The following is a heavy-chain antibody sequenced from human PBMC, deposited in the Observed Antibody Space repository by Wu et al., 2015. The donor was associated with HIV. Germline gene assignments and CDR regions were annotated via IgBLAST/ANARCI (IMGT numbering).Heavy chain of an antibody. CDR3: AREGEEKNSGRSGYYAYLQV. CDR2: IIPIHGAA. V-gene: IGHV1-69*11. CDR1: GGTFSRSG. Sequence: QVQLVQSGAEVKKPGSSVKVSCKASGGTFSRSGISWVRQVPGQGLEWMGRIIPIHGAANYAQKFEGRVTITADESTSTAYMDLRSLRSEDTAVYYCAREGEEKNSGRSGYYAYLQVWGQGSQVTVSS. D-gene: IGHD3-22*01. J-gene: IGHJ1*01.